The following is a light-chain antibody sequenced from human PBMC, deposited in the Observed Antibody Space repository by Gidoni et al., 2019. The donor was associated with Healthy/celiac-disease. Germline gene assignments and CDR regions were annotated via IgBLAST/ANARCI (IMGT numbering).Light chain of an antibody. CDR3: QQSYSTPYT. CDR2: AAS. J-gene: IGKJ2*01. CDR1: QSITSY. V-gene: IGKV1-39*01. Sequence: DFQMTQSPSSLSASVGDRVTITCQASQSITSYLNWHQQKLGKAPKLQIYAASSLQSGVTSRFSGSGSETNFTLTISSLQHEDFATYYCQQSYSTPYTFGQGTKLEIK.